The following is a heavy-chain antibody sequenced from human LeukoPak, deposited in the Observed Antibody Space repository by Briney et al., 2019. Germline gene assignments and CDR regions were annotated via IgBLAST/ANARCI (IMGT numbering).Heavy chain of an antibody. CDR2: IIPILGIA. CDR1: GYTFTSYG. CDR3: ARDRVDTAMVTVYYYYGMDV. V-gene: IGHV1-69*04. J-gene: IGHJ6*02. D-gene: IGHD5-18*01. Sequence: GASVKVSCKASGYTFTSYGISWVRQAPGQGLEWMGRIIPILGIANYAQKFQGRVTITADKSTSTAYMELSSLRSEDTAVYYCARDRVDTAMVTVYYYYGMDVWGQGTTVTVSS.